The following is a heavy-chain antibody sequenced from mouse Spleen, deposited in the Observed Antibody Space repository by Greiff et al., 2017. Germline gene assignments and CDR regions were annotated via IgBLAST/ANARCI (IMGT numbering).Heavy chain of an antibody. J-gene: IGHJ2*01. V-gene: IGHV1-81*01. CDR1: GYTFTSYG. CDR3: AREILLRQGDYFDY. CDR2: IYPRSGNT. D-gene: IGHD1-1*01. Sequence: QVQLQQPGAELVKPGASVKLSCKASGYTFTSYGISWVKQRTGQGLEWIGEIYPRSGNTYYNEKFKGKATLTADKSSSTAYMELRSLTSEDSAVYFCAREILLRQGDYFDYWGQGTTLTVSS.